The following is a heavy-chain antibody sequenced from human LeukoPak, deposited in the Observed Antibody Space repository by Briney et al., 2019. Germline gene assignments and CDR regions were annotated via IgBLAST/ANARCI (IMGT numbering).Heavy chain of an antibody. J-gene: IGHJ5*02. CDR3: ARDKYSSSWSKIIDL. Sequence: GGSLRLSCTTSGFDFRSYEMNWVRQAPGKGLEWLAYISSTGSSFYADSVKGRLITSRDDAKNSLSLQMNSLRVEDTALYYCARDKYSSSWSKIIDLWGQGTMVTVSS. V-gene: IGHV3-48*03. D-gene: IGHD6-13*01. CDR2: ISSTGSS. CDR1: GFDFRSYE.